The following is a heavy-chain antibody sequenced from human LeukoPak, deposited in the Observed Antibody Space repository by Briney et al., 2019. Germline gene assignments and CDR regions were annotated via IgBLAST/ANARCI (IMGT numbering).Heavy chain of an antibody. CDR1: GFTFSSYG. CDR3: AKDDFLTGAPLGAFDI. CDR2: IRYDGSNK. Sequence: GGFLRLSCAASGFTFSSYGMHWVRQAPGKGLEWVAFIRYDGSNKYYADSVKGRFTISGDNSKNTLYLQMNSLRAEDTAVYYCAKDDFLTGAPLGAFDIWGQGTMVTVSS. V-gene: IGHV3-30*02. J-gene: IGHJ3*02. D-gene: IGHD7-27*01.